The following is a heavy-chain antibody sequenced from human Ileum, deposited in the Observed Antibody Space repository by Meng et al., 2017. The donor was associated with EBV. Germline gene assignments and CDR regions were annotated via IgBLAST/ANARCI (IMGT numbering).Heavy chain of an antibody. D-gene: IGHD2-15*01. CDR3: TRQGQDH. V-gene: IGHV3-30*03. Sequence: VESLGGVCQPRRSLRSACVVSRLTFSKQIIHWIRQEAGEGLDWVAVISSENYTYYSDSVKGRFTSTSDNSANTVYLQMDNLGPQDTDLYFCTRQGQDHWGQGTLVTVSS. CDR2: ISSENYT. J-gene: IGHJ4*02. CDR1: RLTFSKQI.